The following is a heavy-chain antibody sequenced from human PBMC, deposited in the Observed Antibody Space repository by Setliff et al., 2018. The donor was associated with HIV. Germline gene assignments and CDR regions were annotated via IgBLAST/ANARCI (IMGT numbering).Heavy chain of an antibody. J-gene: IGHJ3*02. V-gene: IGHV4-34*01. CDR1: GGSFSGYY. CDR3: ARDLRGDSVPATAAKSFDI. D-gene: IGHD2-21*02. Sequence: SETLSLTCAVYGGSFSGYYWSWIRQPPGKGLEWIGEINDSGSTNNNPSLKSRVAMSVDTSKNPFSLKLSSVTAADTAVYYCARDLRGDSVPATAAKSFDIWGQGTLVTVSS. CDR2: INDSGST.